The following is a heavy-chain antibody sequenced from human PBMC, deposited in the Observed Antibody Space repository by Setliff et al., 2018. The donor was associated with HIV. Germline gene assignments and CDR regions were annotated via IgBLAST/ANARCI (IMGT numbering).Heavy chain of an antibody. CDR2: IYTSGST. D-gene: IGHD1-26*01. CDR3: ARASVGATGLYAFDI. CDR1: GGSINSGSYY. J-gene: IGHJ3*02. Sequence: SETLSLTCTVSGGSINSGSYYWSWIRQPAGKGLEWTGHIYTSGSTNYNPSLKSRVTISVDTSKTQFSLRLNSLTATDTALYYCARASVGATGLYAFDIWGQGTVVTVSS. V-gene: IGHV4-61*09.